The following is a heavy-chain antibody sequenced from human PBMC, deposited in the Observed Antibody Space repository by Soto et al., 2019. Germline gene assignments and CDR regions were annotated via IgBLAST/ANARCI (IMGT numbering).Heavy chain of an antibody. CDR3: ARAQYPDYYDSSGLSAPFDY. Sequence: GGSLRLSCAASGFTFSSYSMNWVRQAPGKGLEWVSSISSSSSYIYYAGSVKGRFTISRDNAKNSLYLQMNSLRAEDTAVYYCARAQYPDYYDSSGLSAPFDYWGQGTLVTVSS. CDR1: GFTFSSYS. V-gene: IGHV3-21*01. CDR2: ISSSSSYI. D-gene: IGHD3-22*01. J-gene: IGHJ4*02.